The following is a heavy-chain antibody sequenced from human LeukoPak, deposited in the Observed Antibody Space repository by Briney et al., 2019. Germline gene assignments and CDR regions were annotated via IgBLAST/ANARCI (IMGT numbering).Heavy chain of an antibody. CDR3: AKDGGLWVSAHWGDS. CDR2: ISGSSAIST. Sequence: GGSLRLSCAASGFTFRSFAMSWVRQAPGKGLEWVSAISGSSAISTYYADSVKGRFTVSRDNSKNTLFLQMNSLRAEDTAVYYCAKDGGLWVSAHWGDSWGRGTLVTVSS. D-gene: IGHD7-27*01. CDR1: GFTFRSFA. J-gene: IGHJ4*02. V-gene: IGHV3-23*01.